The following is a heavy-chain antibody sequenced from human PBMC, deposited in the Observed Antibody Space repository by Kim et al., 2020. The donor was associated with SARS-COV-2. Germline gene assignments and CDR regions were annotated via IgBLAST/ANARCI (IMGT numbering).Heavy chain of an antibody. Sequence: SYAQKFQGRVTMTRDTSTSTVYMELSSLRSEDTAVYYCARDYNSNNWFDPWGQGTLVTVSS. V-gene: IGHV1-46*01. J-gene: IGHJ5*02. D-gene: IGHD1-1*01. CDR3: ARDYNSNNWFDP.